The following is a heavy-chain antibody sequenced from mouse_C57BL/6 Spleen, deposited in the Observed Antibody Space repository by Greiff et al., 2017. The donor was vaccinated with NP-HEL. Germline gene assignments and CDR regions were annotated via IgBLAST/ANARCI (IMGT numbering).Heavy chain of an antibody. J-gene: IGHJ4*01. CDR2: IDPEDGDT. CDR3: TRITTVVEERVYAMDY. Sequence: VQLQQSGAELVRPGASVKLSCTASGFNIKDYYMHWVKQRPEQGLEWIGRIDPEDGDTEYAPKFQGKATMTADTSSNTAYLQLSSLTSEDTAVYYCTRITTVVEERVYAMDYWGQGTSVTVSS. V-gene: IGHV14-1*01. CDR1: GFNIKDYY. D-gene: IGHD1-1*01.